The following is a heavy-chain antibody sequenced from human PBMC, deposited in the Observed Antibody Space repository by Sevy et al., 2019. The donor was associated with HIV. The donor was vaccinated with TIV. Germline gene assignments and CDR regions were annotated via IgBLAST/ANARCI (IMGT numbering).Heavy chain of an antibody. CDR1: GFTFRDYS. CDR2: ISSGSSYK. CDR3: TRVDYYDTSGSHY. J-gene: IGHJ4*02. Sequence: GSLRLSCEASGFTFRDYSMNWVRQAPGKGLEWVSSISSGSSYKKYGDSVKGRFTISRDNAKNSLYLQLNSLRAEDTDVYYCTRVDYYDTSGSHYWGQGTLVTVSS. V-gene: IGHV3-21*01. D-gene: IGHD3-22*01.